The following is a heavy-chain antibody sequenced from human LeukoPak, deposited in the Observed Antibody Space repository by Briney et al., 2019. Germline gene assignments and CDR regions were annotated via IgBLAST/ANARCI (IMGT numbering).Heavy chain of an antibody. CDR2: ISSSSSYI. D-gene: IGHD2-2*01. Sequence: GGSLRLSCAASGFTFSSYSMNWVRQAPGKGLEWVSSISSSSSYIYYADSVKGRFSISRDNAKNSLYLQMNSLRAEDTAVYYCARVGRMEDIVVVPAAVFHYYYMDVWGKGTTVTVSS. CDR1: GFTFSSYS. CDR3: ARVGRMEDIVVVPAAVFHYYYMDV. V-gene: IGHV3-21*01. J-gene: IGHJ6*03.